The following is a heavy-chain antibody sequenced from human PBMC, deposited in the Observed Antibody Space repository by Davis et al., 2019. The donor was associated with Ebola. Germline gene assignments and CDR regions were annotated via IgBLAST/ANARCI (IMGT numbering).Heavy chain of an antibody. Sequence: ASVKVSCKASGYTFTGDYMHWVRQAPGQGLEWMGWISPNSGATIYAQRFQGRVTMTRDTSISTAYMELSRLRSDDTAVYYCARVLLGTGYGMDVWGQGTTVTVSS. J-gene: IGHJ6*02. CDR1: GYTFTGDY. V-gene: IGHV1-2*02. CDR3: ARVLLGTGYGMDV. CDR2: ISPNSGAT. D-gene: IGHD2-21*01.